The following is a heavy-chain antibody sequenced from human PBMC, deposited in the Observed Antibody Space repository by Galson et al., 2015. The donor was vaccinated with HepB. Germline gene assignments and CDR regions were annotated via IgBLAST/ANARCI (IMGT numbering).Heavy chain of an antibody. J-gene: IGHJ4*02. CDR3: ARALWGVVAATTPYYFDY. D-gene: IGHD2-15*01. Sequence: SLRLSCAASGFTFSSYSMNWVRQAPGKGLEWVSSISSSSSYIYYADSVKGRFTISRDNAKNSLYLQMNSLRAEDTAVYYCARALWGVVAATTPYYFDYWGQGTLVTVSS. CDR1: GFTFSSYS. V-gene: IGHV3-21*01. CDR2: ISSSSSYI.